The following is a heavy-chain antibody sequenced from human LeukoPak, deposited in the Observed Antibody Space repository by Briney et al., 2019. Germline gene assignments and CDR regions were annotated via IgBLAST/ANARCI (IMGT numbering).Heavy chain of an antibody. Sequence: GGSLRLSCAASGFTFSSYGMHWVRQAPGKGLEWVAVIWYDGSNKYYADSVKGRFTISRDNSKNTLYLQMNSLRAEDTAVYYCARDRAGICSSTSCYYYCGMDVWGQGTTVTVSS. J-gene: IGHJ6*02. CDR3: ARDRAGICSSTSCYYYCGMDV. CDR1: GFTFSSYG. V-gene: IGHV3-33*01. D-gene: IGHD2-2*01. CDR2: IWYDGSNK.